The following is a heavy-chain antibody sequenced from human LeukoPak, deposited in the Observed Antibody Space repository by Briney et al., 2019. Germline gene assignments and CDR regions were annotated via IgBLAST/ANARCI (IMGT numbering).Heavy chain of an antibody. V-gene: IGHV4-59*01. J-gene: IGHJ4*02. CDR2: IYYSGST. CDR3: AREVVGYSGYDYFDY. Sequence: SETLSLTCTVSGGSISSYYWSWIRQPPGKGLEWIGYIYYSGSTNYNPSLKSRVTISVDTSKNQFSLKLSSVTAADTAVYYCAREVVGYSGYDYFDYWDQGTLVTVSS. D-gene: IGHD5-12*01. CDR1: GGSISSYY.